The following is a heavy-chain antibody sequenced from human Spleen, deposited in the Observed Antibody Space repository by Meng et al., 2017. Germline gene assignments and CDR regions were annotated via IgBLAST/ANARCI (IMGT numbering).Heavy chain of an antibody. CDR3: ARVDSSGYFLDY. Sequence: QVQLQESGPGRVKPSQTLSLTCTFSGGSISSGGHSWSWIRQHPGKGLEWIAYIYYSGSTYYNPSLKSRVILSVDTSKNQFSLKLSSVTAADTAVYYCARVDSSGYFLDYWGQGTLVTVSS. J-gene: IGHJ4*01. D-gene: IGHD3-22*01. CDR1: GGSISSGGHS. CDR2: IYYSGST. V-gene: IGHV4-31*03.